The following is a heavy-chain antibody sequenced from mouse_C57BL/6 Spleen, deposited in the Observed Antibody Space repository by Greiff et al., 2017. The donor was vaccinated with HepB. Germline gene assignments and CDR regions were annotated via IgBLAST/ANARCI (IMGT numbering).Heavy chain of an antibody. CDR2: ISSGSSTI. CDR3: ARGYYYGSSEMDD. D-gene: IGHD1-1*01. Sequence: EVKLMESGGGLVKPGGSLKLSCAASGFTFSDYGMHWVRQAPEKGLEWVAYISSGSSTIYYADTVKGRFTISRDNAKNTLFLQMTSLRSEDTAMYYCARGYYYGSSEMDDWGQGTSVTVSS. V-gene: IGHV5-17*01. J-gene: IGHJ4*01. CDR1: GFTFSDYG.